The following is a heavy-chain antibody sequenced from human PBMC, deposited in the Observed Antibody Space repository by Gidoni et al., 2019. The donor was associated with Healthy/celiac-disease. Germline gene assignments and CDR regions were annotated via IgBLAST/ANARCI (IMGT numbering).Heavy chain of an antibody. CDR2: IWYDGSTK. CDR1: GFTFSSYG. D-gene: IGHD2-15*01. V-gene: IGHV3-33*01. CDR3: ARERGYCSGGSCYWGGFDY. J-gene: IGHJ4*02. Sequence: SCAASGFTFSSYGMHWVRQAPGKGLEWVAVIWYDGSTKYYADSVKGRFTISRDNSKNTLYLQMNSLRAEDTAVYYCARERGYCSGGSCYWGGFDYWGQGTLVTVSS.